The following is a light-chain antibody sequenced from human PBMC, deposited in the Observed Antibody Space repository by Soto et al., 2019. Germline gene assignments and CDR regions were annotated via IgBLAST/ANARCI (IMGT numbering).Light chain of an antibody. Sequence: DIQMTQAPSSLSASVGDRVTITCRASQSISSYLNWYQQKPGKAPKYLISAASSLRSGVPSRFSGSGSGTEFTLTIRSLQPEDFATYYCQQSYTIPRMFGQGTKVEIK. CDR1: QSISSY. V-gene: IGKV1-39*01. CDR2: AAS. J-gene: IGKJ1*01. CDR3: QQSYTIPRM.